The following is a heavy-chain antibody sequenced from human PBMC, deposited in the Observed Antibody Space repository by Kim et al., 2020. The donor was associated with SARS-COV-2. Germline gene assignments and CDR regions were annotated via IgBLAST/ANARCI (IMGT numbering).Heavy chain of an antibody. CDR3: ARELNYYGSGSYYNYVY. J-gene: IGHJ4*02. V-gene: IGHV3-30*04. CDR1: GFTFSSYA. D-gene: IGHD3-10*01. CDR2: ISYDGSNK. Sequence: GGSLRLSCAASGFTFSSYAMHWVRQAPGQGLERVAVISYDGSNKYYADSVKGRFTISRDNSKNTLYLQINSLRAEDTAVYYCARELNYYGSGSYYNYVYWGQGTLVTVSS.